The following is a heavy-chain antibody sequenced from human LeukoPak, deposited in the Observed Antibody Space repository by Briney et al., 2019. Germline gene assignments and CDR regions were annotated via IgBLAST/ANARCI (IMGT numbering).Heavy chain of an antibody. J-gene: IGHJ4*02. CDR2: IYYSGST. CDR1: GGSISSNSYY. CDR3: AMILTVASSPDY. D-gene: IGHD3-9*01. V-gene: IGHV4-39*01. Sequence: SETLSLTCTVSGGSISSNSYYWGWIRQPPGKGLEWIGSIYYSGSTYYNPSLKSRVTISVDTSKNQFSLKLSSVTAADTAVYYCAMILTVASSPDYWGQGTLVTVSS.